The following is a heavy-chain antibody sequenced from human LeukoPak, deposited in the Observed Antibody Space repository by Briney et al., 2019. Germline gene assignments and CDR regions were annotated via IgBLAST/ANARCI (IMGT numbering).Heavy chain of an antibody. CDR1: GFTFSSYS. J-gene: IGHJ4*02. V-gene: IGHV3-21*01. Sequence: GGSLRLSCAASGFTFSSYSMNWVRQAPGKGLEWVSSISSSSSYIYYADSVKGRFTISRDNAKNSLYLQMNSLRAEDTAVYYCARDRDIVXXXFYYWGQGTLVTVSS. CDR3: ARDRDIVXXXFYY. CDR2: ISSSSSYI. D-gene: IGHD5-12*01.